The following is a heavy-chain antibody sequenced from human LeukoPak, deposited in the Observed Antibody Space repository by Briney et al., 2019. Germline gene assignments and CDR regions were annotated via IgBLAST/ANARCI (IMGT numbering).Heavy chain of an antibody. J-gene: IGHJ4*02. CDR2: IYWDDDK. V-gene: IGHV2-5*02. D-gene: IGHD6-13*01. Sequence: SGPTLVNPTQTVTLTCTFSGFSLSTGGVAVGWIRQPPGKALEWLALIYWDDDKRYSPSLKSRLTITKDTSKNQVVLTMTNMXXXXXXXXXXXXRRGDGYSSNWYHGFDYWGQGTLVTVSS. CDR3: XXRRGDGYSSNWYHGFDY. CDR1: GFSLSTGGVA.